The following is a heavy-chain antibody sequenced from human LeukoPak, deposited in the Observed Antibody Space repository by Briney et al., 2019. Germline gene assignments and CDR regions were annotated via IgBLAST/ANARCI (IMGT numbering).Heavy chain of an antibody. CDR3: ARDRVVAVPFDY. CDR2: ISSSSHFI. CDR1: GFTFSSYS. D-gene: IGHD3-22*01. V-gene: IGHV3-21*01. Sequence: GGSLRLSCAASGFTFSSYSMNWVRQAPGKGLEWVSSISSSSHFIYYADSVKGQFTISRDNARNSLYLQMNRLRGEDTAVYYCARDRVVAVPFDYWGQGILVTVSS. J-gene: IGHJ4*02.